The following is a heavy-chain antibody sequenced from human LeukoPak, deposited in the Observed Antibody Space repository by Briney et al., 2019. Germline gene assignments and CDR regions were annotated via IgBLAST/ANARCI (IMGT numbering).Heavy chain of an antibody. D-gene: IGHD3-10*01. J-gene: IGHJ6*03. CDR1: GYTFTSYG. V-gene: IGHV1-18*01. CDR2: ISAYNGNT. Sequence: ASVKVSCKASGYTFTSYGISWVRQAPGQGLEWMGWISAYNGNTNYAQKLQGRVTMTTDTSTSTAYMELSGLRSEDTAVYYCARGLGGYGWGGGSYYYYMDVWGKGTTVTISS. CDR3: ARGLGGYGWGGGSYYYYMDV.